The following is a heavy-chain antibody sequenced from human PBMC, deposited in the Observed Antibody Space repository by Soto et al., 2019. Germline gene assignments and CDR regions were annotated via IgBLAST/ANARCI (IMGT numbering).Heavy chain of an antibody. CDR3: ARLIYGSSSAGYWFDP. V-gene: IGHV5-51*01. CDR2: IYPGDSDT. J-gene: IGHJ5*02. Sequence: GESLKSSCKGSGYSFTSYWIGWVRQMPGKGLEWMGIIYPGDSDTRYSPSFQGQVTISADKSISTAYLQWSSLKASDTAMYYCARLIYGSSSAGYWFDPWGQGTLVTVPQ. CDR1: GYSFTSYW. D-gene: IGHD3-10*01.